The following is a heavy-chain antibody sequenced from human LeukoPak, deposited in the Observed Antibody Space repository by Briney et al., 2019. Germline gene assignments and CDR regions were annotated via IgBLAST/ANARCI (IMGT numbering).Heavy chain of an antibody. CDR1: GGSFSGYY. Sequence: SETLSLTCAVYGGSFSGYYWSWIRRPPGKGLEWIGEINHSGSTNYNPSLKSRVTISVDTSKNQFSLKLSSVTAADTAVYYCARATGGSYRPLGYWGQGTLVTVSS. CDR2: INHSGST. D-gene: IGHD1-26*01. J-gene: IGHJ4*02. CDR3: ARATGGSYRPLGY. V-gene: IGHV4-34*01.